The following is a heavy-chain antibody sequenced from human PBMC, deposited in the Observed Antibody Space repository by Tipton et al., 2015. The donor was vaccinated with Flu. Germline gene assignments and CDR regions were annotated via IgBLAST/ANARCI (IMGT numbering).Heavy chain of an antibody. CDR1: GGSISSYY. D-gene: IGHD3-10*01. CDR2: IYYSGST. CDR3: ARDYYGSGYDAFDI. Sequence: TLSLTCTVSGGSISSYYWSWIRQPPGKGLAWIGYIYYSGSTNYNPSLKSRVTISVDTSKNQFSLKLSSVTAADTAVYYCARDYYGSGYDAFDIWGQGTMVTDSS. V-gene: IGHV4-59*01. J-gene: IGHJ3*02.